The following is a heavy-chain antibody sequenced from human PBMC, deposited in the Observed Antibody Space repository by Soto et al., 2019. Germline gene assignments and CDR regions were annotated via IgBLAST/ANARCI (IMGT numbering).Heavy chain of an antibody. CDR2: LWYDGTTK. Sequence: GGSLRLSCAVSGFTFRSAGVHWVRQAPGKGLEWVAVLWYDGTTKFYADSVQGRFTISRDNFRSTLYLQMNSLRAEDTAGYYCARDLSRSGNWKNDAFRIWGQGTMVTVSS. J-gene: IGHJ3*02. CDR1: GFTFRSAG. D-gene: IGHD3-10*01. V-gene: IGHV3-33*01. CDR3: ARDLSRSGNWKNDAFRI.